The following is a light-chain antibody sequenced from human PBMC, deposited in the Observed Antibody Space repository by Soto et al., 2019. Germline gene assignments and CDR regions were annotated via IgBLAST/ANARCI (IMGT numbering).Light chain of an antibody. Sequence: EIVMTQSPAMLSVSPGERATLSCRASQNVNNRLAWYQQKAGQPPRLLIYGASTRATGIPARFSGSGSGTKVTLTISSLQSEDFAVYYCQHFNSWPLLFGQGTKVEIK. CDR2: GAS. J-gene: IGKJ1*01. CDR1: QNVNNR. V-gene: IGKV3-15*01. CDR3: QHFNSWPLL.